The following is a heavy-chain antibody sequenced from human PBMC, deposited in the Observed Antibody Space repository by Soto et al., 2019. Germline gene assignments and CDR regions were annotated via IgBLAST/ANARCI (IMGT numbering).Heavy chain of an antibody. CDR2: INPNSGGT. CDR1: GYTFTGYY. D-gene: IGHD6-13*01. CDR3: AREGQLARTLYYYYGMDV. V-gene: IGHV1-2*04. Sequence: ASVKVSCKASGYTFTGYYMHWVRQAPGQGLEWMGWINPNSGGTNYAQKFQGWVTMTRGTSISTAYMELSRLRSDDTAVYYCAREGQLARTLYYYYGMDVWGQGTTVTVSS. J-gene: IGHJ6*02.